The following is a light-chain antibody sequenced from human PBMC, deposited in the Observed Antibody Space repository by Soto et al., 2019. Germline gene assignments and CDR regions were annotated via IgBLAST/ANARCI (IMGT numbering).Light chain of an antibody. CDR2: GAS. V-gene: IGKV3-20*01. J-gene: IGKJ2*01. CDR1: QTVSNNY. CDR3: QQYGTSPRT. Sequence: EIVLTQSPGTLSLSPGERATLSCRASQTVSNNYLAWYQHKPGQAPRLLIYGASSRATGIPGRFSGGGSGTDFTLTISRLEPEDFAVYFCQQYGTSPRTFGQGTKVEIK.